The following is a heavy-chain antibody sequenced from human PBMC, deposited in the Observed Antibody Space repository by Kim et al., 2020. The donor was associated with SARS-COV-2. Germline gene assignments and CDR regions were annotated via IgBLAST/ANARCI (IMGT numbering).Heavy chain of an antibody. J-gene: IGHJ4*02. CDR3: ARQARATFGSFDY. D-gene: IGHD3-10*01. Sequence: YNPSLTSRVTIAVDTSKNQFSLKLSSVTAADTAVYYCARQARATFGSFDYWGQGTLVTVSS. V-gene: IGHV4-61*07.